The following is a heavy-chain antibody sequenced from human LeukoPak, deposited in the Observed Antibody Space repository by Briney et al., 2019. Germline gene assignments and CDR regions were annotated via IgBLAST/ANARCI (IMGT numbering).Heavy chain of an antibody. CDR1: GFTFSSYS. J-gene: IGHJ5*02. V-gene: IGHV3-21*01. CDR2: ISSSSSYI. D-gene: IGHD6-13*01. CDR3: ARDRYGIAAAENWFDP. Sequence: GGSLRLSCAASGFTFSSYSMNWVRQAPGKGLEWVSSISSSSSYIYYADSVKGRFTISRDNAKNSLYLQMNSLRAEDTAVYYCARDRYGIAAAENWFDPWGQGTLVTVSS.